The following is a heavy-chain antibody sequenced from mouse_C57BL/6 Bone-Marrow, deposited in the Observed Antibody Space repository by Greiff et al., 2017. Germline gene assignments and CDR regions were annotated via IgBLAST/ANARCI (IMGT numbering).Heavy chain of an antibody. CDR1: GYTFTSYW. J-gene: IGHJ2*01. Sequence: VQLQQSGAELVKPGASVKMSCKASGYTFTSYWITWVKRRPGQGLEWIGDIYPGSGSTNYNEKFKSKATLTVDTSSSTAYMQLSSLTSEDSAVYYCARGRTGDFDYWGQGTTLTVSS. CDR2: IYPGSGST. D-gene: IGHD4-1*01. V-gene: IGHV1-55*01. CDR3: ARGRTGDFDY.